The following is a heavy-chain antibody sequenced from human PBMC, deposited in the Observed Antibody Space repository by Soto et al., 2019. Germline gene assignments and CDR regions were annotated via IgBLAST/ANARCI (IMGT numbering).Heavy chain of an antibody. Sequence: QVQLVQSGAEVKKPGASVKVSCKASGYTFTSYGISWVRQAPGQGREWMGWISAYNGNTNYAQKIQGRVTMTTDTSTSTAYMELRSLRSDDTAVYYCARDVAWGDYSNYGRDWGQGPLVTVSS. CDR2: ISAYNGNT. CDR3: ARDVAWGDYSNYGRD. J-gene: IGHJ4*02. V-gene: IGHV1-18*01. CDR1: GYTFTSYG. D-gene: IGHD4-4*01.